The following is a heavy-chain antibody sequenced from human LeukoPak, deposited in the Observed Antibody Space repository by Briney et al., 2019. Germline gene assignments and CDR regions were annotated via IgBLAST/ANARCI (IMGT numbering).Heavy chain of an antibody. V-gene: IGHV3-43*01. D-gene: IGHD4-17*01. J-gene: IGHJ4*02. CDR2: ISWGGGYT. CDR3: AKERGDYGDYALSD. Sequence: GGSLRLSCAASGFTFDDYTMHWVRQAPGKGLEWVSLISWGGGYTYYADSVKGRFTISRDNSKNCLYLQMNSLRTEDTALYYCAKERGDYGDYALSDWGQGTLVTVSS. CDR1: GFTFDDYT.